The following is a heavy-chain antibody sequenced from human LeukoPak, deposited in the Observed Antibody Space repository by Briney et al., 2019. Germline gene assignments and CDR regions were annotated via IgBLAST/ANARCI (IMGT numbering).Heavy chain of an antibody. CDR3: ARDKAFGYSSSYYYYYMDV. CDR2: INPNSGGT. Sequence: ASVKVSCKASGYTFTGYYMHWVRQAPGQGLEWMGWINPNSGGTNYAQKFQGRVTMTRDMSTSTVYMELSSLRSEDTAVYYCARDKAFGYSSSYYYYYMDVWGKGTTVTVSS. CDR1: GYTFTGYY. J-gene: IGHJ6*03. V-gene: IGHV1-2*02. D-gene: IGHD6-13*01.